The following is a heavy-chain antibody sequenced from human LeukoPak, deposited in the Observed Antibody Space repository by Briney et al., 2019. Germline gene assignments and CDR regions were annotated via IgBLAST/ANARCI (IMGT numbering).Heavy chain of an antibody. Sequence: SETLSLTCTVSGASIRNNYWSWFRQPAGKGLEWIGRIYTSGTTTYNPSLESRVTMSVDTSKNQFSLNLSSVTAADTAVYYCARDVPSAFSGTYVDVWGQGTTVTVSS. D-gene: IGHD1-26*01. J-gene: IGHJ6*02. CDR2: IYTSGTT. CDR1: GASIRNNY. V-gene: IGHV4-4*07. CDR3: ARDVPSAFSGTYVDV.